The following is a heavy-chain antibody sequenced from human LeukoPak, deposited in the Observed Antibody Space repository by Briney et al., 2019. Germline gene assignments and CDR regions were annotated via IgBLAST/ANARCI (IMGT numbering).Heavy chain of an antibody. J-gene: IGHJ5*02. V-gene: IGHV6-1*01. CDR2: TYYRSKWYN. CDR3: ARDPHIVVVPAAPAGFDP. D-gene: IGHD2-2*01. Sequence: SQTLSLTCANSGDSVSSNSAAWNWIRQSPSRGLEWLGRTYYRSKWYNDYAVSVKSRITINPDTSKNQFSLQLNSVTPEDTAVYYCARDPHIVVVPAAPAGFDPWGQGTLVTVSS. CDR1: GDSVSSNSAA.